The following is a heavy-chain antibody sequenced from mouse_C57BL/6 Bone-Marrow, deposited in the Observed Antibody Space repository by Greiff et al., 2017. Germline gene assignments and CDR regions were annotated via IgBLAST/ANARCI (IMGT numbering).Heavy chain of an antibody. CDR3: ARGSFYGIDY. D-gene: IGHD2-1*01. J-gene: IGHJ2*01. Sequence: QVQLQQPGAELVKPGASVKLSCKASGYTFTSYWMQWVKQRPGQGLEWIGEIDPSDSYTNYTQKFKGKATLTVDTSSSTAYMQLSSLTSEDSAVYYCARGSFYGIDYWGQGTTLTVSS. CDR2: IDPSDSYT. V-gene: IGHV1-50*01. CDR1: GYTFTSYW.